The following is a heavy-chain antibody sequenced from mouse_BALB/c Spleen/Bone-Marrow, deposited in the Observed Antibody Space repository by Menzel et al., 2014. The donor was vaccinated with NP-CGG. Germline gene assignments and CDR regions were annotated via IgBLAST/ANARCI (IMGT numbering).Heavy chain of an antibody. Sequence: VQLQESGPGLVAPSQRLSITCTVSGFSLTSYGVHWVRQPPGKGLEWLGVIWAGGSTNYNSALMSRLSISKDNSKSQVLLKMNSLQTDDTAMYYCASNPYFDYWGQGTTLTVSS. D-gene: IGHD6-1*01. CDR3: ASNPYFDY. CDR2: IWAGGST. V-gene: IGHV2-9*02. CDR1: GFSLTSYG. J-gene: IGHJ2*01.